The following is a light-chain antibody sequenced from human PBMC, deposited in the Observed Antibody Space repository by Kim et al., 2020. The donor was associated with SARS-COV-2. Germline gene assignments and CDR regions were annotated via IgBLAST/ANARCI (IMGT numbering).Light chain of an antibody. V-gene: IGLV1-47*01. CDR2: QNN. CDR1: RSNIGSNF. J-gene: IGLJ3*02. Sequence: GQRVTMSCSGRRSNIGSNFVYWYQQFPGTAPKLLIYQNNQRPSGVPDRFSGSKSGTSASLAISGLRSEDEAHYYCAAWDDSLSGGVFGGGTQLTVL. CDR3: AAWDDSLSGGV.